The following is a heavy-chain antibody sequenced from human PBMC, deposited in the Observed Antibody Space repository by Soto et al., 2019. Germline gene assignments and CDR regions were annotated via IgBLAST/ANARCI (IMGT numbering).Heavy chain of an antibody. D-gene: IGHD3-10*01. Sequence: GGSLILSCAASGFTFSSYGMHWVRQAPGKGLEWVAVISYDGSNKYYADSVKGRFTISRDNSKNTLYLQMNSLRAEDTAVYYCAKGPGPDAFDIWGQGTMVTVSS. CDR3: AKGPGPDAFDI. CDR2: ISYDGSNK. J-gene: IGHJ3*02. V-gene: IGHV3-30*18. CDR1: GFTFSSYG.